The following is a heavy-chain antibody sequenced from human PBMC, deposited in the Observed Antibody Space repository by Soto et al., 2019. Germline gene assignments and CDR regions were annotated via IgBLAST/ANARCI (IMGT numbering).Heavy chain of an antibody. V-gene: IGHV3-30*18. D-gene: IGHD6-13*01. CDR3: GKDSDGSRWYPSGWFGP. CDR1: GFTFSSYG. Sequence: QVQLVESGGGVVQPGRSLRLSCAASGFTFSSYGMHWVRQAPGKGLEWVAVISYDGSNKYYADSVKGRFTISRDNSKNTLFLQMNRLRAEDTGGYYLGKDSDGSRWYPSGWFGPWGQGTLVTVSS. CDR2: ISYDGSNK. J-gene: IGHJ5*02.